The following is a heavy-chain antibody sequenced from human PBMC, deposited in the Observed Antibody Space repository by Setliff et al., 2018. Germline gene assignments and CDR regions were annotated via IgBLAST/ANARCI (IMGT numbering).Heavy chain of an antibody. V-gene: IGHV4-61*09. D-gene: IGHD2-8*01. J-gene: IGHJ3*01. CDR2: ISPSGST. CDR1: GASITSGGFY. CDR3: ARHGPTRTDSWFDSFDV. Sequence: SETLSLTCSVSGASITSGGFYWTWIRQPAGKGLEWIGHISPSGSTNSDPSLKSRVTMSVDTSKNQVSLKMTSVTAADTAVYYCARHGPTRTDSWFDSFDVWGQGTKVTVSS.